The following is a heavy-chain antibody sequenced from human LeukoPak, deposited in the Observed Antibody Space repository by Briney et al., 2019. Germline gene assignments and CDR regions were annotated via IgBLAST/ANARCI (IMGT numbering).Heavy chain of an antibody. V-gene: IGHV3-20*04. CDR2: LNWNGGRT. J-gene: IGHJ4*02. CDR3: AREVDTAMVTNYFDY. Sequence: PGGSLRLSCAASGFTFDDYGMSWIRQAPGKGLEWVSGLNWNGGRTGYADSVKGRFTISRDNAKNSLFLQMNSLRAEDTALYYCAREVDTAMVTNYFDYWGQGTLVTVSS. CDR1: GFTFDDYG. D-gene: IGHD5-18*01.